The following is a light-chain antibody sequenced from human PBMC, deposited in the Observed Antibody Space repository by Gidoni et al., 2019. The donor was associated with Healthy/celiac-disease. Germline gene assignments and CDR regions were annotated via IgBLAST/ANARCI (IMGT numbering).Light chain of an antibody. Sequence: EIVLTQSPGTLSLYPGERATLSCRASQSVSSSYLAWYQQKPGQAPSLLIYGASIRATGIPDRFSGSWSGTDFTHTISRLEPEDFAVYYCQQYGSSPTFGGGTKVEIK. CDR2: GAS. CDR3: QQYGSSPT. J-gene: IGKJ4*01. V-gene: IGKV3-20*01. CDR1: QSVSSSY.